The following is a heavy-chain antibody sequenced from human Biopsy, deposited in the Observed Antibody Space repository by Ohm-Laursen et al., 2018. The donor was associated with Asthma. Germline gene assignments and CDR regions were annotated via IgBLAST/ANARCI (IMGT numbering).Heavy chain of an antibody. J-gene: IGHJ6*02. D-gene: IGHD3-3*01. Sequence: SETLSLTCRMYGLSSSGYYWTWIRQPPGKGLEWIGESDHRGNTNINPTLKSRATISKDKSANEFSLKMRSVTAADTAIYYCARGPEWSGLDIWGQGTMVTVSS. CDR3: ARGPEWSGLDI. V-gene: IGHV4-34*04. CDR1: GLSSSGYY. CDR2: SDHRGNT.